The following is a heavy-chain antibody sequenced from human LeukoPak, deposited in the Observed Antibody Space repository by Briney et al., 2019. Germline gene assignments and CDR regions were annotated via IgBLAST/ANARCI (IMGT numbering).Heavy chain of an antibody. CDR1: GFNFDSET. J-gene: IGHJ6*03. D-gene: IGHD2/OR15-2a*01. Sequence: PGGSLRLSCLGSGFNFDSETMSWVRQAPGKGLVWVSSINADGSSTSYAGSMKGRFTISRDNAKNTLYLQMNSLRAEDTAVYYCASQQSFHYYYMDVWGKGTTVTVSS. CDR3: ASQQSFHYYYMDV. CDR2: INADGSST. V-gene: IGHV3-74*01.